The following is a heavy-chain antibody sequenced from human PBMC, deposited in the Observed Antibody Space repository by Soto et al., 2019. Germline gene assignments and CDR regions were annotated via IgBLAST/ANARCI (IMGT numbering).Heavy chain of an antibody. V-gene: IGHV3-66*01. CDR2: IQSGGPT. Sequence: EVQLVESGGGLVQPGGSLRLSCAASGFTVSSKYMSWVRQAPGKGLEWVSLIQSGGPTYYADSVKGRFTISRDTSENTVDFQIDSWRAMDTAVYYCAREYVLGDGGRCYGEPLDVWGKGTTVTVSS. D-gene: IGHD2-15*01. CDR1: GFTVSSKY. J-gene: IGHJ6*04. CDR3: AREYVLGDGGRCYGEPLDV.